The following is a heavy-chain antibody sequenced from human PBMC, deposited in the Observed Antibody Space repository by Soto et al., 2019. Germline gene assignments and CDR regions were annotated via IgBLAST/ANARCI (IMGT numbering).Heavy chain of an antibody. CDR3: ARGRTGVDDYWYFDL. CDR2: IGTAGDP. D-gene: IGHD7-27*01. CDR1: GFTFSSYD. J-gene: IGHJ2*01. V-gene: IGHV3-13*05. Sequence: GGSLRLSCAASGFTFSSYDMHWVRQATGKGLEWVSAIGTAGDPYYPGSVKGRFTISREKAKNSLYLQMNSLRAGDTSVYYCARGRTGVDDYWYFDLWGRGTLFTVSS.